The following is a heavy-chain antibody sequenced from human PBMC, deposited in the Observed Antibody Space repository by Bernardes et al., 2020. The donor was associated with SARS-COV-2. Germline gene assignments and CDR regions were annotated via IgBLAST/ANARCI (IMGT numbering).Heavy chain of an antibody. CDR3: AKDKGWLEYWYFDL. CDR2: VNGNNVST. Sequence: GGSLRLSCAASGFTFSSYAMNWVRQAPGKGLEWVSSVNGNNVSTYYADSVKGRFTISRDNSKNTLSLQMNNLRAEDTAVYYCAKDKGWLEYWYFDLWSRGTLVTVSS. J-gene: IGHJ2*01. CDR1: GFTFSSYA. D-gene: IGHD5-12*01. V-gene: IGHV3-23*01.